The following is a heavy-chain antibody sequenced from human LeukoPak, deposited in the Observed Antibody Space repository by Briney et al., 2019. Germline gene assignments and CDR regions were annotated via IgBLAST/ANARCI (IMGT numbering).Heavy chain of an antibody. CDR2: ISAYNGHT. CDR3: VRDKDLGAVAGTFDY. J-gene: IGHJ4*02. Sequence: GASVKVSCKASGYTFSNSGVTWLRQAPGQGLEWMGWISAYNGHTKYAQKFQGRVTMTTDTSTSTAYMELTSLTSDDTAVYYRVRDKDLGAVAGTFDYWGQGTLVTVSS. V-gene: IGHV1-18*01. CDR1: GYTFSNSG. D-gene: IGHD6-19*01.